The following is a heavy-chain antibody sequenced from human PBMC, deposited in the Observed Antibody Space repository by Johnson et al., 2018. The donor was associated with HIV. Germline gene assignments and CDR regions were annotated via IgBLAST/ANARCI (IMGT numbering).Heavy chain of an antibody. V-gene: IGHV3-72*01. CDR2: IKNKANSYPP. CDR1: GFTFSSYA. Sequence: VQLVESGGGVVRPGGSLRLSCAASGFTFSSYAMHWVRQAPGKGLAWVGRIKNKANSYPPEYAASVKGRFTISRDDSKNSLYLQMSSLKTGDTAVYYCVRDSSVYSGFDIWGQGTMVTVSS. J-gene: IGHJ3*02. CDR3: VRDSSVYSGFDI. D-gene: IGHD3-22*01.